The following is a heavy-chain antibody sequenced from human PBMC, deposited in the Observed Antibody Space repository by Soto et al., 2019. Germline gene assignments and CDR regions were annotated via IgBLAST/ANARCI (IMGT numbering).Heavy chain of an antibody. Sequence: ASVKVSCKASGYTFTSYAMHWVRQAPGQRLEWMGWINAGNGNTKYSQKFQGRVTITRDTSASTAYMELSSLRSEDTAVYYCARLLLGFRGGVYYYYGMDVWGQGTTVTVSS. CDR1: GYTFTSYA. CDR2: INAGNGNT. V-gene: IGHV1-3*01. D-gene: IGHD3-16*01. CDR3: ARLLLGFRGGVYYYYGMDV. J-gene: IGHJ6*02.